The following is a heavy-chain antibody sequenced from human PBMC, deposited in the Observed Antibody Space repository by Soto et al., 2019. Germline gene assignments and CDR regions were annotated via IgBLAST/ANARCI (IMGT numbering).Heavy chain of an antibody. J-gene: IGHJ4*02. CDR1: GFTFSSYW. CDR2: IKQDGSDK. CDR3: ARVQSLAVVY. D-gene: IGHD6-19*01. Sequence: EVQLVESGGGLVQPGGSLRLSCAASGFTFSSYWMSWVRQAPGKGLEWVANIKQDGSDKYYVDSVKGRFTTSRDNAKNSRYLQMNSLRSEDAAVYYCARVQSLAVVYWGQGTLVTVSS. V-gene: IGHV3-7*01.